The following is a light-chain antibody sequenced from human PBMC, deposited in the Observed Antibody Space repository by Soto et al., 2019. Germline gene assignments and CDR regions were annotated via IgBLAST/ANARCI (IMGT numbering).Light chain of an antibody. CDR1: QSISSW. CDR2: DAS. J-gene: IGKJ3*01. V-gene: IGKV1-5*01. Sequence: DIQMTQSPSTLSASVGDRVTITCRASQSISSWLAWYQQKPGKAPKLLIHDASSLESGVPSRFSGSGSGTEFTLTISSLQPDDFATYYCQQYNSYSPTFGPGTKVDIK. CDR3: QQYNSYSPT.